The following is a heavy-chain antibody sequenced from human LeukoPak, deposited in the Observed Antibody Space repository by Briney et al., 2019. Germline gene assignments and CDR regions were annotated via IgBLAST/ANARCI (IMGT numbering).Heavy chain of an antibody. J-gene: IGHJ5*02. CDR2: TYYRSKWYN. Sequence: SQTLSLTCALSGDSFSSNSAAWNWLRQSPSRGLEWLGRTYYRSKWYNDYAVSVKSRITINPDTSKSQFSLQLNSVTPEDTAVYYCARGRPAAPWDPWGQGTLVTVSS. CDR1: GDSFSSNSAA. D-gene: IGHD2-2*01. V-gene: IGHV6-1*01. CDR3: ARGRPAAPWDP.